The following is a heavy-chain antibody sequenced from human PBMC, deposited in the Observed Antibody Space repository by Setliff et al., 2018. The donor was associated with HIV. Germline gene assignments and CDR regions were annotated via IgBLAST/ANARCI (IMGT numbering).Heavy chain of an antibody. CDR1: GGTFSRLA. CDR2: IIPVFGTP. Sequence: SVKVSCKASGGTFSRLAISWVRQAPGQGPEWMGGIIPVFGTPNYAQKFQGRVTVTADESTTSAYMELSSLSSDGTAVYYWATSINSFDWSTGHYQYTMDVWGQGTTVTVSS. CDR3: ATSINSFDWSTGHYQYTMDV. D-gene: IGHD2-8*02. J-gene: IGHJ6*02. V-gene: IGHV1-69*13.